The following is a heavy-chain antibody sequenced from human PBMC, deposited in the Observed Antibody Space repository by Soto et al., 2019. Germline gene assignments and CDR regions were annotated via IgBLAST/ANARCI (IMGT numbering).Heavy chain of an antibody. CDR2: ITYDGSDK. J-gene: IGHJ4*02. D-gene: IGHD1-26*01. CDR3: ARDISGSFSIDY. CDR1: GVIFSSHA. V-gene: IGHV3-30-3*01. Sequence: PGGSLRLSCAASGVIFSSHAMHGVRQAPGKGLEWVAVITYDGSDKYYADSVKGRFTMSRENSKNTLYLQMNSLRAEDTAVYYSARDISGSFSIDYWGQGTLVTVSS.